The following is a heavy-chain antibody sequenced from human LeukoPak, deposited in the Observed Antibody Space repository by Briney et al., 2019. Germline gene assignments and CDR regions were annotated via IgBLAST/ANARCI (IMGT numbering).Heavy chain of an antibody. J-gene: IGHJ6*02. CDR1: GFTFSNYA. CDR3: VKVNRYCSGGSCYSAYYYGMDV. V-gene: IGHV3-64D*09. D-gene: IGHD2-15*01. CDR2: ISTNGGST. Sequence: GGSLRLSCSASGFTFSNYAMHWVRQAPGKGLEYISAISTNGGSTYYADSVKGRFTISRDNSKNTLYLQMSSPRAEDTAVYYCVKVNRYCSGGSCYSAYYYGMDVWGQGTTVTVFS.